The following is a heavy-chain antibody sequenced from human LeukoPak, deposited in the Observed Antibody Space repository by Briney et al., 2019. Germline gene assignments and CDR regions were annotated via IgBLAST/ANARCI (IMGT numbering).Heavy chain of an antibody. J-gene: IGHJ5*02. V-gene: IGHV4-34*01. Sequence: NPSETLSLTCAVYGGPFSGYYWSWIRQPPGKGLEWIGEINHSGSTNYNPSLKSRVTISVDTSKNQFSLKLSSVTAADTAVYYCARGRMELLWFGEMHNWFDPWGQGTLVTVSS. CDR1: GGPFSGYY. CDR2: INHSGST. CDR3: ARGRMELLWFGEMHNWFDP. D-gene: IGHD3-10*01.